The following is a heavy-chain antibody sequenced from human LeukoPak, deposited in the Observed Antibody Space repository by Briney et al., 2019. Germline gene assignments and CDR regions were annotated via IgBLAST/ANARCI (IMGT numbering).Heavy chain of an antibody. CDR3: AKSRGYGFGIFDY. CDR2: IYSGGST. CDR1: GFTFSTYA. V-gene: IGHV3-23*03. Sequence: GGSLRLSCAASGFTFSTYAMHWVSQAPGKGLEWVAVIYSGGSTYYADSVKGRFTISRDNSKNTLYLQMNSLRAEDTAVYYCAKSRGYGFGIFDYWGQGTLVTVSS. J-gene: IGHJ4*02. D-gene: IGHD2-15*01.